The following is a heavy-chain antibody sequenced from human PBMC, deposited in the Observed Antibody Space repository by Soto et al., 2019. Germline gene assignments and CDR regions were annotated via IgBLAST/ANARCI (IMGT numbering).Heavy chain of an antibody. J-gene: IGHJ4*02. V-gene: IGHV1-18*01. CDR1: GYTFTSYS. D-gene: IGHD5-18*01. CDR2: ISAYNGNT. CDR3: ARDVGYGLIDY. Sequence: QVQLVQSGAEVKKPGASVKVSCKASGYTFTSYSISWVRQAPGQGLEGMGWISAYNGNTYHARKLQGRVTMTTDTATSTAYMELRSLRSDDTAVYYCARDVGYGLIDYWGQGTLVTVSS.